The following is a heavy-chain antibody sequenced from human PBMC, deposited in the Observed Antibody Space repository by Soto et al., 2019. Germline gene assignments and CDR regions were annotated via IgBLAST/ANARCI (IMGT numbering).Heavy chain of an antibody. J-gene: IGHJ4*02. Sequence: QVQLVQSGAEVKKPGASVKVSCKASGYTFTSYDINWVRQATGQGLEWMGWMNPNSGNTAYAQKFQGRVTMTRSTSITTAYMGLSSLRSEDTAVYYGAREVAGKFDYWGQGTLVTVSS. CDR3: AREVAGKFDY. D-gene: IGHD2-15*01. V-gene: IGHV1-8*01. CDR1: GYTFTSYD. CDR2: MNPNSGNT.